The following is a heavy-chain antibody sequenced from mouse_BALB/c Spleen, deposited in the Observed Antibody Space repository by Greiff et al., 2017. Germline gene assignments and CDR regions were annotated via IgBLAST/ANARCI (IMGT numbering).Heavy chain of an antibody. CDR2: IDPENGNT. D-gene: IGHD3-1*01. J-gene: IGHJ3*01. V-gene: IGHV14-1*02. Sequence: VQLQQSGAELVRPGALVKLSCKASGFNITDYYMHWVKQRPEQGLEWIGWIDPENGNTIYDPKFQGKASITADTSSNTAYLQLSSLTSEDTAVYYCARGGSSGCGAWFAYWGQGTLVTVSA. CDR3: ARGGSSGCGAWFAY. CDR1: GFNITDYY.